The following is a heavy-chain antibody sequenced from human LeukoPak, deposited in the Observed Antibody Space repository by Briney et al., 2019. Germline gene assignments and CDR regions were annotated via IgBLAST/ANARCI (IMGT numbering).Heavy chain of an antibody. CDR1: GYTFTSYY. V-gene: IGHV1-46*01. CDR3: ARRVVVVPAAPTPGDNWFDP. Sequence: GASVKVSCKASGYTFTSYYMHWVRQAPGQGLEWMGIINLSGGSTSYAQKFQGRVTMTRDTSTSTVYMELSSLRSEDTAVYYCARRVVVVPAAPTPGDNWFDPWGQGTLVTVSS. D-gene: IGHD2-2*01. J-gene: IGHJ5*02. CDR2: INLSGGST.